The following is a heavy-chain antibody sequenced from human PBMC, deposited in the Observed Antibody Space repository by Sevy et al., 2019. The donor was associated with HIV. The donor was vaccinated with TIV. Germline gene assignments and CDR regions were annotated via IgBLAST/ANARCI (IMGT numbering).Heavy chain of an antibody. CDR3: ARVENLEWSPNSPDYFDY. Sequence: GGSLRLSCAASGFAFSDYYMTWIRQAPGKGLEWVSYISSSGSTISNADFVMGRFTISRDNAKNSLFLQMNSLRAEDTAVYYCARVENLEWSPNSPDYFDYWGQGTLVTVSS. D-gene: IGHD3-3*01. CDR1: GFAFSDYY. V-gene: IGHV3-11*01. J-gene: IGHJ4*02. CDR2: ISSSGSTI.